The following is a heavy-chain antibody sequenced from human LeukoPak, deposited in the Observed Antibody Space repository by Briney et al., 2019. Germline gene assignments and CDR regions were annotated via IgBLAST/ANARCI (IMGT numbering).Heavy chain of an antibody. V-gene: IGHV4-34*01. J-gene: IGHJ5*02. CDR1: GGSFSGYY. CDR3: ARLRKDNWFDP. Sequence: PSETLSLTCAVYGGSFSGYYWSWIRQPPGKGLEWIGEIYHSGSTNYNPSLKSRVTISVDKSKNQFSLKLSSVTAADTAVYYCARLRKDNWFDPWGQGTLVTVSS. D-gene: IGHD4-17*01. CDR2: IYHSGST.